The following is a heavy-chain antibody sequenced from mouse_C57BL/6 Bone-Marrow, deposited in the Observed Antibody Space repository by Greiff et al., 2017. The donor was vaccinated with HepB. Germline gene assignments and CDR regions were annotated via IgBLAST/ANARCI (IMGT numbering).Heavy chain of an antibody. CDR2: IYPGNSDT. D-gene: IGHD2-1*01. J-gene: IGHJ4*01. V-gene: IGHV1-5*01. Sequence: VQLQQSGTVLARPGASVKMSCKTSGYTFTSYWMHWVKQRPGQGLEWIGAIYPGNSDTSYNQKFKGKAKLTAVTSASTAYMELSSLTNEDSAVYYCTRRGGVIYYGNYDAMDYWGQGTSVTVSS. CDR3: TRRGGVIYYGNYDAMDY. CDR1: GYTFTSYW.